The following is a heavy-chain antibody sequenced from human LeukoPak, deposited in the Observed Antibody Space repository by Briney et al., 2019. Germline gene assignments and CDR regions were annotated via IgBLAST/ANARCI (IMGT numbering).Heavy chain of an antibody. CDR3: AKAYYYDTSGYYFRYFDY. J-gene: IGHJ4*02. CDR1: GFTFVSYA. Sequence: GGSLRLSCTASGFTFVSYAMTWVRQAPGKGLEWVSSISGSGVSTYYADSVKGRFTISRDNSENTLYLQVNSLRAEDTAVYYCAKAYYYDTSGYYFRYFDYWGQGTLVTVSS. V-gene: IGHV3-23*01. CDR2: ISGSGVST. D-gene: IGHD3-22*01.